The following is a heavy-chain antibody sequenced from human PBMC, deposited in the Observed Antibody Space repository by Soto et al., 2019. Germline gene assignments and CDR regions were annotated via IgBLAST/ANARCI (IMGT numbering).Heavy chain of an antibody. CDR1: GFTFRSYG. CDR3: AKEVGAWFPFDY. Sequence: QVPLVESGGGVVQPGRSLRLSCAASGFTFRSYGMHWVRQAPGKGLEWVAVISSSASNYDYAESVRGRFTISRDNSKNTLYLQMNSLTSQDTAVYYCAKEVGAWFPFDYWGQGTRVTVSS. J-gene: IGHJ4*02. CDR2: ISSSASNY. V-gene: IGHV3-30*18. D-gene: IGHD6-19*01.